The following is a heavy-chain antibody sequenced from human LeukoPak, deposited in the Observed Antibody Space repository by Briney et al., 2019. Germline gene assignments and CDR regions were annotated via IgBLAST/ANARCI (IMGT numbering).Heavy chain of an antibody. CDR1: GGSFSGYY. CDR3: ARRIVGATWSAFDI. Sequence: SETLSLTCAVYGGSFSGYYWSWIRQSPGKGLEWIGEINHSGSTNYNPSLKSRVTISVDTSKNQVSLKLSSVTAADTAVYYCARRIVGATWSAFDIWGQGTMVTVSS. V-gene: IGHV4-34*01. CDR2: INHSGST. J-gene: IGHJ3*02. D-gene: IGHD1-26*01.